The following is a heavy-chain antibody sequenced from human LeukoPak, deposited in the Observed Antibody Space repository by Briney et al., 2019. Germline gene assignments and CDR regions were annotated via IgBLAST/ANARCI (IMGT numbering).Heavy chain of an antibody. V-gene: IGHV4-59*08. CDR2: IYYSGST. CDR3: ARNGPASAWVYYYYYGMDV. J-gene: IGHJ6*02. D-gene: IGHD1-26*01. Sequence: SETLSLTCTVSGGSISSYYWSWIRQPPGKGLEWIGYIYYSGSTNYNPSLKSRVTISVDTPKNQFSLKLSSVTAADTAVYYRARNGPASAWVYYYYYGMDVWGQGTTVTVSS. CDR1: GGSISSYY.